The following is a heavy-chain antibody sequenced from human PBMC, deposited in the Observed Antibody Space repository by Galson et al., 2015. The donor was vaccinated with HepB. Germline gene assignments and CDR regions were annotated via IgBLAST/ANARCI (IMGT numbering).Heavy chain of an antibody. V-gene: IGHV3-11*01. D-gene: IGHD1-26*01. Sequence: SCAASGFTFSDYYMSWIRQSPGQGLEWLAYISSGGSTTYYVDSVKGRFTISRDNAKNSLFLQMNSLRAEDTALYYCATGGIKNAIVGAPYWGQGTLVTVSS. CDR1: GFTFSDYY. CDR3: ATGGIKNAIVGAPY. CDR2: ISSGGSTT. J-gene: IGHJ4*02.